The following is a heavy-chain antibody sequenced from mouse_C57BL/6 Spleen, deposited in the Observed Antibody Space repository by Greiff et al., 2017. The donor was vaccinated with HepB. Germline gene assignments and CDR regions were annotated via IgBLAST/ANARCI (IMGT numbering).Heavy chain of an antibody. Sequence: QVQLQQPGAELVKPGASVKLSCKASGYTFTSYWMHWVKQRPGQGLEWIGMIHPNSGSTNYNEKLKSKATLTVDKSSSTAYMQLSSLTSEDSAVYYCARWGTTVVANAMDYWGQGTSVTVSS. CDR3: ARWGTTVVANAMDY. V-gene: IGHV1-64*01. D-gene: IGHD1-1*01. CDR2: IHPNSGST. CDR1: GYTFTSYW. J-gene: IGHJ4*01.